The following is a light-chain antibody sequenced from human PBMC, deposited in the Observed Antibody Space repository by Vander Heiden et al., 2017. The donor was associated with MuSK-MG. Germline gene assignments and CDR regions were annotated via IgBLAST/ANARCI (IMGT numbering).Light chain of an antibody. Sequence: DIALTQSPATLSLSPGERATLPCRASQRVSSSLAWYQQKPGQAPRLLIYGSSDRATDIPDRFSGSGSGTDFTLTISSLEPGDSAVYYCQHRTNRPPLTFGGGTRVEIK. CDR3: QHRTNRPPLT. V-gene: IGKV3-11*01. J-gene: IGKJ4*01. CDR2: GSS. CDR1: QRVSSS.